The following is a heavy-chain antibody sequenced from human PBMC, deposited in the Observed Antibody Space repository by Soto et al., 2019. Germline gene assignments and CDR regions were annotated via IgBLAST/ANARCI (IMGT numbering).Heavy chain of an antibody. V-gene: IGHV1-18*01. CDR2: ISGYNGHP. CDR1: GYSFSSFG. CDR3: ARESVHIYDSRGYHSWFDT. Sequence: QVQLVQSGAEVKQPGASVKVSCKTSGYSFSSFGISWVRQAPGQGLEWMGWISGYNGHPIEAQKFQGRLTMTIDTSTSTVYMELRSLRSDDTAVYYCARESVHIYDSRGYHSWFDTWGQGTQVTVSS. J-gene: IGHJ5*02. D-gene: IGHD3-22*01.